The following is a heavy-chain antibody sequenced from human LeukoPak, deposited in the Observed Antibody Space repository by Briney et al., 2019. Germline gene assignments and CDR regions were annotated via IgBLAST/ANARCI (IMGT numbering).Heavy chain of an antibody. CDR3: ASFHTTMDNNWFDP. CDR1: GGTFSSYA. D-gene: IGHD5-18*01. Sequence: SVKVSCKASGGTFSSYAISWVRQAPGQGLEWMGGIIPIFGTANYAQKFQRRVTIPADASTSTAYMELSSLRPEDTAVYYCASFHTTMDNNWFDPWGQGTLVTVSS. V-gene: IGHV1-69*13. CDR2: IIPIFGTA. J-gene: IGHJ5*02.